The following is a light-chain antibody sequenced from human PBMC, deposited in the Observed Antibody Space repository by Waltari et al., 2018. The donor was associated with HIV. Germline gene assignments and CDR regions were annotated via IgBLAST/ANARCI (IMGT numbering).Light chain of an antibody. CDR3: QQYHDWPWT. CDR1: QNIDNH. J-gene: IGKJ1*01. Sequence: PGERATLSCRASQNIDNHLAWYQQKPGQPPRLLIYDVSTRATGIPTRFSGSASGTDLILTISSLHSEDFAFYYCQQYHDWPWTFGQGTKV. CDR2: DVS. V-gene: IGKV3-15*01.